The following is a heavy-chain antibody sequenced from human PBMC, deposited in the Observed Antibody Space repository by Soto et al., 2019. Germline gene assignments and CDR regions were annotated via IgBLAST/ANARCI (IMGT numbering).Heavy chain of an antibody. CDR2: ISFDGNTK. D-gene: IGHD3-9*01. Sequence: QVQLVESGGGVVQPGRSLRLSCAASGFTFSNYGMHWVRQAPGKGLEWVAVISFDGNTKYYGDSVNGRFIVSRDNSKNILYVQMNSLRPEDTAVYYCVKSKDLTGNDFKFDHWSQGTLVTVSS. V-gene: IGHV3-30*18. CDR3: VKSKDLTGNDFKFDH. J-gene: IGHJ4*02. CDR1: GFTFSNYG.